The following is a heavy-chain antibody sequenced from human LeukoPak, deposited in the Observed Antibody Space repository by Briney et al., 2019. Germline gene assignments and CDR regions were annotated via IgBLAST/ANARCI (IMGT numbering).Heavy chain of an antibody. CDR1: GFIFSSNA. V-gene: IGHV3-23*01. J-gene: IGHJ5*02. CDR3: AKDPRQWLVNWFDP. CDR2: ISGSGGST. Sequence: GGSLRLSCAASGFIFSSNAMIWVRHAPGKGLEWVSAISGSGGSTYYADSVKGRFTISRDNSKNTLYLQMNSLRAEDTAVYYCAKDPRQWLVNWFDPWGQGTLVTVSS. D-gene: IGHD6-19*01.